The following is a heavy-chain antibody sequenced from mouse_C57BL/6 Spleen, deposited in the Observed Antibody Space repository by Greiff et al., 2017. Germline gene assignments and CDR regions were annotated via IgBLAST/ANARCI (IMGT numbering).Heavy chain of an antibody. D-gene: IGHD2-2*01. V-gene: IGHV1-4*01. J-gene: IGHJ3*01. CDR1: GYTFTSYT. CDR2: INPSSGYT. Sequence: QVQLQQSGAELARPGASVKMSCKASGYTFTSYTMSWVKQRPGQGLEWIGYINPSSGYTKYNQKLKDKATLTADKSSNTAYMQLSSLTSEDSAVYYCGRAFYYGYDGGWFGYWGQGALVTVSA. CDR3: GRAFYYGYDGGWFGY.